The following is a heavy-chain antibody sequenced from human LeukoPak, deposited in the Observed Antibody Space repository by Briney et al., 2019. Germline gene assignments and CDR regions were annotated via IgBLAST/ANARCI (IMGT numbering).Heavy chain of an antibody. D-gene: IGHD3-16*02. CDR3: ARVAVISTCFDY. J-gene: IGHJ4*02. V-gene: IGHV3-11*01. Sequence: GGSLRLSCAASGFTFSDYYMSWIRQAPGKGLEWVSYISGSGSTIYYADSVKGRFPISRDNAKTSLYLQMHSLRAEDPAVYYCARVAVISTCFDYWGQGTLVTVSS. CDR1: GFTFSDYY. CDR2: ISGSGSTI.